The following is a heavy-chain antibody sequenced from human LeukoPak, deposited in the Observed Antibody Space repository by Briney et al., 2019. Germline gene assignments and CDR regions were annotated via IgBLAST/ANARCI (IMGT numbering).Heavy chain of an antibody. CDR1: GFTFGYFW. CDR3: ARDGGITLVRGVILKGDYYYYYMDV. J-gene: IGHJ6*03. CDR2: MKGDGSLI. V-gene: IGHV3-7*01. D-gene: IGHD3-10*01. Sequence: GGSLRLSCAASGFTFGYFWMSWVRQAPGRGLQWVASMKGDGSLIHYVDSVKGRFTISRDNARNSLYLQMNSLRAEDTAVYYCARDGGITLVRGVILKGDYYYYYMDVWGKGTTVTVSS.